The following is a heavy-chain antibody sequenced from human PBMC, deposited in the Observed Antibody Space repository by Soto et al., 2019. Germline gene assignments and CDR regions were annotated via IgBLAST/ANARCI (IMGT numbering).Heavy chain of an antibody. Sequence: PGGSLRLSCAASGFTFSSYAMHWVRQAPGKGLEWVAVISYDGSNKYYADSVKGRFTISRDNSKNTLYLQMNSLRAEDTAVYYCASDGFSSSPVAGDYWGQGTLVTVSS. CDR2: ISYDGSNK. D-gene: IGHD6-6*01. J-gene: IGHJ4*02. CDR1: GFTFSSYA. V-gene: IGHV3-30-3*01. CDR3: ASDGFSSSPVAGDY.